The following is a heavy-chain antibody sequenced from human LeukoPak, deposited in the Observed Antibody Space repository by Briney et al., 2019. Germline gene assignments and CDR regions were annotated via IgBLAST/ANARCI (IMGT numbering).Heavy chain of an antibody. V-gene: IGHV4-39*07. CDR3: ARVEGPNWLIAYNWFDP. Sequence: SQTLSLTCTVSGGSISSGDYYWGWIRQPPGKGLEWIGSIYYSGSTYYNPSLKSRVTISVDTSKNQFSLKLSSVTAADTAVYYCARVEGPNWLIAYNWFDPWGQGTLVTVSS. D-gene: IGHD3-9*01. CDR2: IYYSGST. J-gene: IGHJ5*02. CDR1: GGSISSGDYY.